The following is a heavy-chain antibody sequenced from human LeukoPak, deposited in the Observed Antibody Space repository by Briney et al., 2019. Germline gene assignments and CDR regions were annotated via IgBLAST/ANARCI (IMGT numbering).Heavy chain of an antibody. CDR3: ARDVDSRFDY. CDR2: INHSGST. D-gene: IGHD5-12*01. Sequence: SETLSLTCAVYGGSFSGYYWSWIRQPPGKGLEWIGEINHSGSTNYNPSLKSRVTISVDTSKNQFSLKLSSVTAADTAVYYCARDVDSRFDYWGQGTLVTVSS. CDR1: GGSFSGYY. J-gene: IGHJ4*02. V-gene: IGHV4-34*01.